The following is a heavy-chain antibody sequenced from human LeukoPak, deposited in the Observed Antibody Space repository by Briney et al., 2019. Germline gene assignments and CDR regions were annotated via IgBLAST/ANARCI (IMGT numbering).Heavy chain of an antibody. CDR1: GDSISSFY. CDR3: AKTARTFAS. J-gene: IGHJ5*02. Sequence: PSETLSLTCTVSGDSISSFYWSWIRQASGKGLECIGFIYINGDTSYNPSLKGRATLSLDTSKNQFSLRLTSVTAADTAVYYCAKTARTFASWGPGTLVTVSS. CDR2: IYINGDT. V-gene: IGHV4-4*09. D-gene: IGHD1-7*01.